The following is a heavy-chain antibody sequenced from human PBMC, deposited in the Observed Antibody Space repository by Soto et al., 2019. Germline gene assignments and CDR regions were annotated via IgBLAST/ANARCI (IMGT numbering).Heavy chain of an antibody. V-gene: IGHV3-9*01. CDR3: AKEFHSWNYFDY. D-gene: IGHD1-20*01. Sequence: PGGSLRLSCTASGFTFDDYAMHWVRQGPGRGLEWVSGITWNSGKIAYADSVKGRFTIARDDDNNSLYLQMNSLRPEDTAVYYCAKEFHSWNYFDYWGQGTLVTVSS. J-gene: IGHJ4*02. CDR2: ITWNSGKI. CDR1: GFTFDDYA.